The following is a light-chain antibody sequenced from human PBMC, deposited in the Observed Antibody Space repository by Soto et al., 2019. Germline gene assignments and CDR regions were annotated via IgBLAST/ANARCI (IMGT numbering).Light chain of an antibody. J-gene: IGKJ4*01. CDR3: HKYNSLPPT. V-gene: IGKV1-27*01. Sequence: DFQLAQSPSSLSPSVGDRVTITCRASQPIMNDLAWYQQKPGKPPRLPISAASTLQSGVPSRFSASGFGTEFTLTISSLQPEDAATYYCHKYNSLPPTFGGGTKVDIK. CDR2: AAS. CDR1: QPIMND.